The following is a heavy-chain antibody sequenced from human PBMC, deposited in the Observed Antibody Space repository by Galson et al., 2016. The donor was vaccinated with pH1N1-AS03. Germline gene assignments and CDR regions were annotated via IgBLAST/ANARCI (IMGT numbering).Heavy chain of an antibody. D-gene: IGHD2-2*01. CDR1: GYTFTSYD. CDR2: MNPNSGNT. V-gene: IGHV1-8*01. CDR3: EIRCSSTSCLYYYYGMDV. Sequence: SVKVSCKASGYTFTSYDINWVRQATGQGLEWMGWMNPNSGNTGYAQKFQGRVTMTRNTSISTAYMELSSLRSEDTAVYYCEIRCSSTSCLYYYYGMDVWGQGTTVTVSS. J-gene: IGHJ6*02.